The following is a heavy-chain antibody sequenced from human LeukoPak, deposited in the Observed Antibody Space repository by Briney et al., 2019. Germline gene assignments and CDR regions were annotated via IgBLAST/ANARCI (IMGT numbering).Heavy chain of an antibody. J-gene: IGHJ4*02. CDR1: GGTFSSYT. V-gene: IGHV1-69*05. CDR3: ATPPTGTTTTGEYYFDY. Sequence: ASVKVSYKASGGTFSSYTITWVRQAPGQGLEWMGGISPISGTTNYAQKFQGRVTITTDESTSTAYMELSSLRSEDTAVYYCATPPTGTTTTGEYYFDYWGQGTLVTVSS. D-gene: IGHD1-1*01. CDR2: ISPISGTT.